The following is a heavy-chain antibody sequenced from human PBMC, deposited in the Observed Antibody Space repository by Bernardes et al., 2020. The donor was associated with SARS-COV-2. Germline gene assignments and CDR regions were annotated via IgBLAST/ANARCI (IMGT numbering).Heavy chain of an antibody. CDR1: SGSITNSNYY. J-gene: IGHJ6*02. V-gene: IGHV4-39*01. CDR2: MYSSGTT. CDR3: VGSSCGRDCYIGGLRSWEYGMDV. D-gene: IGHD2-21*02. Sequence: SETLSLTCTVSSGSITNSNYYWVWIRQPPGKGLEWIASMYSSGTTYKNPSLQSRVTNSVDPSKNQFTLRLTSVTAADTAVYYCVGSSCGRDCYIGGLRSWEYGMDVGGQGTTVTVSS.